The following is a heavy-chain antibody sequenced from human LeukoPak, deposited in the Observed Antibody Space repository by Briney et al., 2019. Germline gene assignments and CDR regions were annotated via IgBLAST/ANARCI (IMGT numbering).Heavy chain of an antibody. CDR3: ARDSVVRGVIGGFDY. CDR1: GYTLTELS. CDR2: ISAYNGNT. V-gene: IGHV1-18*01. Sequence: GASVKVSCKVSGYTLTELSMHWVRQAPGQGLEWMGWISAYNGNTNYAQKLQGRVTMTTDTSTSTAYMELRSLRSDDTAVYYCARDSVVRGVIGGFDYWGQGTLVTVSS. D-gene: IGHD3-10*01. J-gene: IGHJ4*02.